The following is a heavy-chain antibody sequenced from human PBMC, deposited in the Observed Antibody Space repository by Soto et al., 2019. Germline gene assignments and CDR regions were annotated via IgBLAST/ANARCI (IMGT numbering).Heavy chain of an antibody. CDR1: GFTFDDYG. V-gene: IGHV3-20*01. CDR2: INWNGGST. Sequence: EVQLVESGGGVVRPGGSLRLSCAASGFTFDDYGMSWVRQAPGKGLEWVSGINWNGGSTGYADSVKGRFTISRDNAKNSLYLQMNSLRAEDTALYHCARDGPGTTVIFKGDRWFDPWGQGTLVTVSS. CDR3: ARDGPGTTVIFKGDRWFDP. J-gene: IGHJ5*02. D-gene: IGHD4-17*01.